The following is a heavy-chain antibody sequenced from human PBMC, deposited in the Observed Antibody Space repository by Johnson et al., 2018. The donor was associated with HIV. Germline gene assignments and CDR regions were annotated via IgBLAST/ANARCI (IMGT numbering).Heavy chain of an antibody. CDR1: GFTVSSNY. CDR2: IKQDGSEK. Sequence: VQLVESGGGLIQPGGSLRVSCAASGFTVSSNYMSWVRQAPGKGLEWVANIKQDGSEKYYVDSVKGRFTISRDNAKNSLYLQMNSLRAEDTAVYYCATSTRSQWLAISDAFDIWGQGTMVTVSS. CDR3: ATSTRSQWLAISDAFDI. D-gene: IGHD6-19*01. V-gene: IGHV3-7*03. J-gene: IGHJ3*02.